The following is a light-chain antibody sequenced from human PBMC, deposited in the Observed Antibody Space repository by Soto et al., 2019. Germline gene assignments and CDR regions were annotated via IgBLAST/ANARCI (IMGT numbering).Light chain of an antibody. CDR3: CSFADFTYV. J-gene: IGLJ1*01. Sequence: QSALTQPPSASGSPGQSVTISCTGTSSDVGKYDYVSWFQHHPGKAPKLIIYEVTKRPSGVSTRFSGSKSGNTASLTISGLQAVDEADYYCCSFADFTYVFGTGTKLTVL. CDR1: SSDVGKYDY. V-gene: IGLV2-8*01. CDR2: EVT.